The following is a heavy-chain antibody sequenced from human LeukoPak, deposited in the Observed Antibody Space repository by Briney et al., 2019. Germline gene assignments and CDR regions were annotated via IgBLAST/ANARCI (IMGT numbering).Heavy chain of an antibody. Sequence: GGSLRLSCAASGFTVSSNYMSWVRQAPGKGLEWVSVIYSGGSTYYADSVKGRFTIPRDNSKNTLYLQMNSLRAEDTAVYYCARDIVGATTDYWGQGTLVTVSS. CDR1: GFTVSSNY. V-gene: IGHV3-53*01. CDR3: ARDIVGATTDY. CDR2: IYSGGST. D-gene: IGHD1-26*01. J-gene: IGHJ4*02.